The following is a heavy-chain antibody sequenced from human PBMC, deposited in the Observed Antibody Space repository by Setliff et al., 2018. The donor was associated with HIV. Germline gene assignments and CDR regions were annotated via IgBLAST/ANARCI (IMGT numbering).Heavy chain of an antibody. Sequence: SETLSLTCSVSGGSLSSGSHYCTWLRQAAGKGLEWIGHFYTSGTTNYNPSLESRVTISVDTSKNHFSLKLSSVTAADAAVYYCGTAMYYYYGLDVWGQGIRVTVSS. V-gene: IGHV4-61*09. CDR2: FYTSGTT. CDR3: GTAMYYYYGLDV. D-gene: IGHD2-2*01. CDR1: GGSLSSGSHY. J-gene: IGHJ6*02.